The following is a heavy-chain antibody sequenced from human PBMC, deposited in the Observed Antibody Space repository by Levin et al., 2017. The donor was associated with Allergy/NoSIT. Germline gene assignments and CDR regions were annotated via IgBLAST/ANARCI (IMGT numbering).Heavy chain of an antibody. CDR3: ASSAIYGGVTHAFDS. J-gene: IGHJ4*02. V-gene: IGHV4-4*07. CDR2: ISATGST. D-gene: IGHD3-3*01. CDR1: GGSINTDY. Sequence: PSETLSLTCNVSGGSINTDYWNWIRQPAGKGLEWIGRISATGSTNYNPSLKSRVTMSLDTSKSRFSLSLTSVTAADTAVYYCASSAIYGGVTHAFDSWGQGTLVTVSS.